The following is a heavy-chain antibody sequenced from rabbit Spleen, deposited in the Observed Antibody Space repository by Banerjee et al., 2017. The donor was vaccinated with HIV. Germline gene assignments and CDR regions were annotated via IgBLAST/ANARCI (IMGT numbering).Heavy chain of an antibody. V-gene: IGHV1S40*01. CDR1: GFSFSSGYY. D-gene: IGHD8-1*01. CDR3: ARDAATSFSSYGMDL. J-gene: IGHJ6*01. Sequence: QSLEESGGDLVKPGASLTLTCTASGFSFSSGYYMCWVRQAPGKGLEWIACVETGSGGSTAYASWAKGRITFSKTSSTTVTLQMTSLTAADTATYFCARDAATSFSSYGMDLWGPGTLVTVS. CDR2: VETGSGGST.